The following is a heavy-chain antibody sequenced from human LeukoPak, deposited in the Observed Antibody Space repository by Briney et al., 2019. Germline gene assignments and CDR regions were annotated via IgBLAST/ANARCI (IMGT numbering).Heavy chain of an antibody. CDR2: IYYSGST. D-gene: IGHD3-16*01. J-gene: IGHJ5*02. Sequence: SETLSLTCTVSGGSISSSSYYWGWIRQPPGKGLEWIGSIYYSGSTYYNPSLKSRVTISVDTSKNQFSLKLSSVTAADTAVYYCARLRLRYQLKTNWFDPWGQGTLVTVSS. CDR3: ARLRLRYQLKTNWFDP. CDR1: GGSISSSSYY. V-gene: IGHV4-39*07.